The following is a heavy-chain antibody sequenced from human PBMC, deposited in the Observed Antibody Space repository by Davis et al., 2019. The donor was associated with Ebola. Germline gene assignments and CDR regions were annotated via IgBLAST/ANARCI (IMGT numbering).Heavy chain of an antibody. CDR2: IYYSGST. V-gene: IGHV4-59*12. CDR3: ASLLRFAKRFDP. J-gene: IGHJ5*02. Sequence: PSETLSLTCTVSGGSISSYHWSWIRQPPGKGLEWIGYIYYSGSTNYNPSLKSRVTISVDTPKNQFSLKLCSVTAADTAVYYCASLLRFAKRFDPWGQGTLVTVSS. CDR1: GGSISSYH. D-gene: IGHD3-3*01.